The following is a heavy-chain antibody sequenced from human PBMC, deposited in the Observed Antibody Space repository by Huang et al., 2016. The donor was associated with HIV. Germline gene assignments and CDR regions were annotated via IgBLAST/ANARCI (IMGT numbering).Heavy chain of an antibody. Sequence: QVQLVQSGAEVKKPGASVKVSCKASGYSFSDYGVNWMRQAPGQGLEWMGWSSDDKGNTNYAQNLQGRVNMTTDTSTSTAYMELRSLRSDDTAVYYCARDSWYDSSGYRVYFDYWGQGTLVTVSS. CDR3: ARDSWYDSSGYRVYFDY. CDR2: SSDDKGNT. D-gene: IGHD3-22*01. CDR1: GYSFSDYG. V-gene: IGHV1-18*01. J-gene: IGHJ4*02.